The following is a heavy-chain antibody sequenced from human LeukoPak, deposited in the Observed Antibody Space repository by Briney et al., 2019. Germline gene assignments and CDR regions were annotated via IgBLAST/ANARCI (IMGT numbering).Heavy chain of an antibody. V-gene: IGHV1-69*05. Sequence: ASVKVSCKASGYTFTSYYMHWVRQAPGQGLEWMGGIIPIFGTANYAQKFQGRVTITTDESTSTAYMELSSLRSEDTAVYYCARGRQQLVAYFDYWGQGTLVTVSS. CDR3: ARGRQQLVAYFDY. CDR2: IIPIFGTA. CDR1: GYTFTSYY. D-gene: IGHD6-13*01. J-gene: IGHJ4*02.